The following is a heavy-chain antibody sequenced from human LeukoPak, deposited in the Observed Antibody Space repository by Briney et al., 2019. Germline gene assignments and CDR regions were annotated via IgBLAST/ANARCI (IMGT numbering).Heavy chain of an antibody. D-gene: IGHD5-18*01. CDR3: ARSNYSYGHLT. V-gene: IGHV1-2*02. CDR2: IKPNSGGT. J-gene: IGHJ5*02. CDR1: GYTFTGYY. Sequence: GASVKVSCKASGYTFTGYYMHWVRQAPGQGLEGMGWIKPNSGGTNYAQKFQGRVTMTRDTSISTAYMELSRLRSDDTAVYYCARSNYSYGHLTWGQGTLVTVSS.